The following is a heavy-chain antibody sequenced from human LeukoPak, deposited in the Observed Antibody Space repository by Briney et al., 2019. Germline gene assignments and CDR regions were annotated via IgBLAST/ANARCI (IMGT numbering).Heavy chain of an antibody. Sequence: GGSLRLSCAASGSTFSSYAMSWVRQAPGKGLEWVSAISGSGGSTYYADSVKGRFTISRDNSKNTLYLQMNSLRAEDTAVYYCAKPDVDTAMVTGIAAAAPDYWGQGTLVTVSS. D-gene: IGHD5-18*01. V-gene: IGHV3-23*01. CDR3: AKPDVDTAMVTGIAAAAPDY. J-gene: IGHJ4*02. CDR1: GSTFSSYA. CDR2: ISGSGGST.